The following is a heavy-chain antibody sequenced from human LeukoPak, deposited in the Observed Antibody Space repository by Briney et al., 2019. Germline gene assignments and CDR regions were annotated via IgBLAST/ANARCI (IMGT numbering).Heavy chain of an antibody. CDR2: IWSDGSNK. CDR3: AKDAQRGFDYSNSLEY. V-gene: IGHV3-33*06. CDR1: GFTFSHYG. D-gene: IGHD4-11*01. Sequence: PERSLRLSCAASGFTFSHYGFPWVRQAPGKGLEWVAVIWSDGSNKYYGDSVKGRFIIYRDDSQNTVYLQMNSLRAEDTAVYYCAKDAQRGFDYSNSLEYWGQGSLVTVSS. J-gene: IGHJ4*02.